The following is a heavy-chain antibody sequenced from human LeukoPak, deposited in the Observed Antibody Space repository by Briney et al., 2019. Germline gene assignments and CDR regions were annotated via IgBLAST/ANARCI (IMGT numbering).Heavy chain of an antibody. CDR3: ARDQPSVGWGFDS. CDR1: GFTFSAHS. V-gene: IGHV3-48*04. J-gene: IGHJ4*02. D-gene: IGHD2-15*01. CDR2: INGRGITI. Sequence: GGSLRLSCAASGFTFSAHSMNWVRHTPGRGLEWVANINGRGITIHYADSFRGRFTISRDNTKNSLNLQMNNLRAEDTGLYYCARDQPSVGWGFDSWGRGTLVIVSS.